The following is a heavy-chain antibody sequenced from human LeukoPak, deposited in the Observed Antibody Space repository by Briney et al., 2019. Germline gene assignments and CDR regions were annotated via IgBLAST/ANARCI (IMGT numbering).Heavy chain of an antibody. CDR1: GYTFTGYY. J-gene: IGHJ5*02. CDR2: INAGNGNT. CDR3: ARDLRGDYSNWFDP. D-gene: IGHD4-17*01. Sequence: ASVKVSCKASGYTFTGYYMHWVRQAPGQRLEWMGWINAGNGNTKYSQKFQGRVTITRDTSASTAYMELSSLRSEDTAVYYCARDLRGDYSNWFDPWGQGTLVTVSS. V-gene: IGHV1-3*01.